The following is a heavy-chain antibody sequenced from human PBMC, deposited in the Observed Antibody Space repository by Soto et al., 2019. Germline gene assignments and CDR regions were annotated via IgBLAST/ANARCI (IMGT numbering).Heavy chain of an antibody. Sequence: EVQLVESGGGLVQPGESLGLSCAASGFTFSSYWMTWVRQAPGKGLEWVANIKQDGSEKNYADSVEGRFTISRDNAKNSRYLQMNSLRAEDTAVYSCARGGGGFASWGQGTLVTVSS. D-gene: IGHD2-15*01. CDR3: ARGGGGFAS. J-gene: IGHJ4*02. CDR1: GFTFSSYW. V-gene: IGHV3-7*01. CDR2: IKQDGSEK.